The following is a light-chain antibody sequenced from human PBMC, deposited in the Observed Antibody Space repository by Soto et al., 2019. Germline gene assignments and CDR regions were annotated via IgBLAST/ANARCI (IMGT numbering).Light chain of an antibody. J-gene: IGKJ1*01. V-gene: IGKV3-20*01. CDR1: QSVSSTY. CDR2: GAS. CDR3: QQCGSSPGT. Sequence: EIVLTQSPGTLSLSPGERATLSCRASQSVSSTYLAWYQQKLGQAPRLLIYGASSRATGIPDRFSGSGSGTDFTLTISRLEPEDFAVYYCQQCGSSPGTFGQGTKVEIK.